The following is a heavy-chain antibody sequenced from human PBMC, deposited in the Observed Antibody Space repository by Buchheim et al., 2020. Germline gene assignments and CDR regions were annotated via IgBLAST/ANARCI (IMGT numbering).Heavy chain of an antibody. J-gene: IGHJ4*02. V-gene: IGHV3-23*01. CDR3: AKDGALRFLEWLPTYYFDY. CDR2: IIGSGGST. D-gene: IGHD3-3*01. Sequence: EVQLLESGGGLVQPGGSLRLSCAASGFTFSSYAMSWVRQAPGKGLEWVSAIIGSGGSTYYADSVKGRFTISRDNSKNTLYLKMNSLRAEDTAVYYCAKDGALRFLEWLPTYYFDYWGQGTL. CDR1: GFTFSSYA.